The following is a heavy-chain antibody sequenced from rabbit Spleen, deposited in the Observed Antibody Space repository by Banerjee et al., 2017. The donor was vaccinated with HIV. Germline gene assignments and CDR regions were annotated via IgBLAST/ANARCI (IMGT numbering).Heavy chain of an antibody. CDR3: ARDTGSSFSTYGMDL. D-gene: IGHD8-1*01. V-gene: IGHV1S40*01. Sequence: QSLEESGGGLVQPEGSLTLTCKASGIDFSSYYYMCWVRQAPGKGLEWIACIYAGVSGTTYYASWAKGRFTISKTSSTTVTSQMTSLTAADTATYFCARDTGSSFSTYGMDLWGQGTLVTVS. J-gene: IGHJ6*01. CDR1: GIDFSSYYY. CDR2: IYAGVSGTT.